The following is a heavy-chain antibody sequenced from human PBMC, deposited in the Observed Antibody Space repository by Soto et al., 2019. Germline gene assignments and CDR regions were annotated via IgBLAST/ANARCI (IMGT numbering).Heavy chain of an antibody. CDR3: ARAGSCSGVSCYWKYYYYMDV. J-gene: IGHJ6*03. CDR1: GGSFSGYY. D-gene: IGHD2-15*01. CDR2: INHSGST. V-gene: IGHV4-34*01. Sequence: SETLSLPCAVYGGSFSGYYWSWIRQPPGKGLEWIGEINHSGSTNYNPSLKSRVTISVDTSKNEFSLKLSSVTAADTAVYYCARAGSCSGVSCYWKYYYYMDVWGKGTTVTVAS.